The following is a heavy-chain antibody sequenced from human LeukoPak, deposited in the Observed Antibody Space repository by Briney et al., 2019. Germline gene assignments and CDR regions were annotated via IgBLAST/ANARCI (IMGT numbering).Heavy chain of an antibody. CDR3: AKEGDFYDILTDY. J-gene: IGHJ4*02. V-gene: IGHV3-23*01. Sequence: GGSLRLSCAASGFTFRTYAMSWVRQAPGKGLEWVSGISGSGGSTYYAASVKGRFPISRDNSKNTLYLQMNSLRAEDTAVYYCAKEGDFYDILTDYWGQGTLVTVSS. CDR2: ISGSGGST. CDR1: GFTFRTYA. D-gene: IGHD3-9*01.